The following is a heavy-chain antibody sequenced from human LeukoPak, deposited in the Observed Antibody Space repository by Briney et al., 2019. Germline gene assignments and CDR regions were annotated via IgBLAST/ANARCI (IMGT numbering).Heavy chain of an antibody. V-gene: IGHV3-53*01. CDR1: GFIVSGDF. CDR3: ARERGRGRDSPWFDC. J-gene: IGHJ4*02. D-gene: IGHD1-26*01. Sequence: GGSLRLSCAASGFIVSGDFMSWVRQAPGKGLEWVSVIYSDGSTYYADSVEGRFTISRDNSKNTLDLQMIGLRAEDTAVYYCARERGRGRDSPWFDCWGQGTLVTVSS. CDR2: IYSDGST.